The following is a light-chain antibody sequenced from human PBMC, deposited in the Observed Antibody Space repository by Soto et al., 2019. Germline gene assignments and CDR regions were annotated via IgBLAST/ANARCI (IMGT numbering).Light chain of an antibody. V-gene: IGKV1-5*01. CDR1: QSVSGW. CDR2: GIS. CDR3: EQYGSSPRR. J-gene: IGKJ1*01. Sequence: DIQMTQSASALSVSLGDTVTITCGASQSVSGWLAWYQQKPGKAPKLLIYGISTRATGIPDRFSGSGSGTDFNLTISRLEPEDFAVYYCEQYGSSPRRFGQGTKVDIK.